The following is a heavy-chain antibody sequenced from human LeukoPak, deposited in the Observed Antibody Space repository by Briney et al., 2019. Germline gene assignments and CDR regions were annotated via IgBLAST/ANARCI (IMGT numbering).Heavy chain of an antibody. Sequence: PGGSLRLSCGASGFNFSNYWMTWVRQAPGKGLEWVANINQDGGKKNYVDSVKGRFTIFRDNTESSVYLQMNSLRAEDTAVYYCARDTCGDGDHWGQGILVTVSS. J-gene: IGHJ4*02. D-gene: IGHD4-17*01. CDR1: GFNFSNYW. CDR3: ARDTCGDGDH. V-gene: IGHV3-7*01. CDR2: INQDGGKK.